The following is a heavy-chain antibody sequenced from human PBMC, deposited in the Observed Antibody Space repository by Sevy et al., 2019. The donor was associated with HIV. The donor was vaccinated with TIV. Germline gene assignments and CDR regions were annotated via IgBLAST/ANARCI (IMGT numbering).Heavy chain of an antibody. CDR1: GYTFTTYE. CDR3: ARLYASSGWGNGMDV. Sequence: ASVKVSCKASGYTFTTYEINWVRQASGQGLEWMGWMNPNSGNTGYARKFQGRVTMTRNTSISTASMELSSLRSEDTAIYYCARLYASSGWGNGMDVRGQGTTVTVSS. D-gene: IGHD3-16*01. J-gene: IGHJ6*02. CDR2: MNPNSGNT. V-gene: IGHV1-8*01.